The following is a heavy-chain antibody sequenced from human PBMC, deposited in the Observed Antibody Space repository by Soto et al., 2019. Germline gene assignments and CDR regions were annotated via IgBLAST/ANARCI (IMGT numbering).Heavy chain of an antibody. CDR1: GFTFSSYA. D-gene: IGHD6-13*01. J-gene: IGHJ4*02. Sequence: PGGSLRLSCAASGFTFSSYATGWVRQAPGKGLEWVAGITGRGDSTNHADSVKGRFTISRDKFRNTLYLEMNSLRPDDTAVYFCAKAAGFSSSWYPTLDYWGQGTLVTVSS. CDR3: AKAAGFSSSWYPTLDY. CDR2: ITGRGDST. V-gene: IGHV3-23*01.